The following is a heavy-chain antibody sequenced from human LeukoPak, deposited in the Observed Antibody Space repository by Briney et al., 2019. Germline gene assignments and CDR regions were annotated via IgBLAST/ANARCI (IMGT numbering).Heavy chain of an antibody. Sequence: ASVKVSCKASGYTFTAYYIHWVRQAPGQGLEWMGWINPNNGYTSLPQRFQGRVTMTRDTSISTAYMELSRLRSDDTAVYYCAREGYYDSSGYLKAFDIWGQGTMVTVSS. CDR1: GYTFTAYY. D-gene: IGHD3-22*01. CDR3: AREGYYDSSGYLKAFDI. J-gene: IGHJ3*02. V-gene: IGHV1-2*02. CDR2: INPNNGYT.